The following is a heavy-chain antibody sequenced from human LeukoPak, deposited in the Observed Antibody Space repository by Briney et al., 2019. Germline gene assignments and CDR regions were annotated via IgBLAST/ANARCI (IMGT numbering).Heavy chain of an antibody. J-gene: IGHJ3*02. D-gene: IGHD5-18*01. Sequence: SVKVSCKASGGTFSSYAISWVRQAPGQGLEWMGRIIPIFGTANYAQKFQGRVTITTDESTSTAYMELSSLRSEDTAVYYCARRGGGGYSYGYDAFDIWGQGTMVTVSS. CDR1: GGTFSSYA. CDR3: ARRGGGGYSYGYDAFDI. CDR2: IIPIFGTA. V-gene: IGHV1-69*05.